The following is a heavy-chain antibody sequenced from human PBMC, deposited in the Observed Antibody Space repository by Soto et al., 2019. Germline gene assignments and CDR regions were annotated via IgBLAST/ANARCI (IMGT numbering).Heavy chain of an antibody. J-gene: IGHJ4*02. CDR1: SGSISTRNW. CDR3: ARGTGTTQSPYDS. V-gene: IGHV4-4*02. Sequence: QVQLQESGPGLVKPSETLSLTCTVSSGSISTRNWWSWVRQSPGKGLEWIGEVYHSGSINYSPSFTSRITLSVDKSKNHFSLKFRSVTAADTAVYFCARGTGTTQSPYDSWGQGTLVTVSS. D-gene: IGHD1-1*01. CDR2: VYHSGSI.